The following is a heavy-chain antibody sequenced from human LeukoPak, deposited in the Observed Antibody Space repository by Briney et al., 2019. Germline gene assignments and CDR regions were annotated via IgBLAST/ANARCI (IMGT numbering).Heavy chain of an antibody. CDR1: GASLSSYY. CDR2: ISDTGKT. Sequence: SETRSLNCSVSGASLSSYYWDWLRQSPGKGLEWIGYISDTGKTGSNPSLKSRVTISLGTSKTQFSLRLRSVTAADSAVYYCAKGYYEPFATWGPGILVTVSS. V-gene: IGHV4-59*01. D-gene: IGHD1-26*01. J-gene: IGHJ5*02. CDR3: AKGYYEPFAT.